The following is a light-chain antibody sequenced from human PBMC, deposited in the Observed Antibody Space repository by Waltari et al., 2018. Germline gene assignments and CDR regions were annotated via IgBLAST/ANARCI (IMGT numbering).Light chain of an antibody. V-gene: IGKV4-1*01. CDR2: WAS. CDR3: QQYYTTPRT. Sequence: DIVMTQSPDSLAVSLGERVTINCRSSQSVLHRSNSKNYLAWYQQKPGHPPKLLIYWASTRESGVPDRFSGSGSGTDFTLTIGSLQAEDVAVYYCQQYYTTPRTFGHGTKVEIK. J-gene: IGKJ1*01. CDR1: QSVLHRSNSKNY.